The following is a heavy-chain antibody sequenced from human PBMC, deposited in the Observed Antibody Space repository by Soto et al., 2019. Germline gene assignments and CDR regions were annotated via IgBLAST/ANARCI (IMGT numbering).Heavy chain of an antibody. CDR1: GGSISSGGYY. Sequence: SETLSLTCTVSGGSISSGGYYRSWIRQPPGKDLEWIGYIYYSGSTYYNPSLKSRVTISVDTSKNQFSLKLSSVTAADTAVYYCARALTGYYRGDFDYWGQGTLVTVSS. CDR3: ARALTGYYRGDFDY. D-gene: IGHD3-9*01. V-gene: IGHV4-30-4*01. J-gene: IGHJ4*02. CDR2: IYYSGST.